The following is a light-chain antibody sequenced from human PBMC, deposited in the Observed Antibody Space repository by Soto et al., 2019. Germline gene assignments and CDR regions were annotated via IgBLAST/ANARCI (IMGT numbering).Light chain of an antibody. CDR3: QQYNSYSALT. Sequence: DIQMTQSPTTLSASVGDRVTITCRASQSISSWLAWYQQKPGEAPKLLIYDASSLESGVPSRFSGSGSGTEFTLTISSLQPDDFATYYCQQYNSYSALTFGGGTKVDIK. CDR1: QSISSW. V-gene: IGKV1-5*01. CDR2: DAS. J-gene: IGKJ4*01.